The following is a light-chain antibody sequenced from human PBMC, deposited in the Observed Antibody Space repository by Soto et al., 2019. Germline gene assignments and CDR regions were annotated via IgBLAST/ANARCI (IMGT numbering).Light chain of an antibody. J-gene: IGLJ2*01. V-gene: IGLV3-21*04. CDR1: NIGSKS. CDR2: YDG. Sequence: SYELTQSPSVSVAPGQTARLSCGGNNIGSKSVHWYQQRPGQAPVLVIKYDGDRPSGIPERFSGSNSGNTATLIISRVEAGDEADYYCQVWDSSSNQPVFGGGTKLTVL. CDR3: QVWDSSSNQPV.